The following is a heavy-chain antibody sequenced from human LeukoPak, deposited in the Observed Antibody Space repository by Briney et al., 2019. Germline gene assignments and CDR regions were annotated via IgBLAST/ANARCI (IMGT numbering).Heavy chain of an antibody. CDR1: GYSFTSYW. Sequence: GESLKISCKGSGYSFTSYWIGWVRQMPGKGLEWMGIIYPGDSDTRYSPSFQGQVTISADKSISTAYLQWSSLKASDTAMYYCARYSGSYYKTDPLNWFDPWGQGTLVTVSS. D-gene: IGHD3-10*01. CDR3: ARYSGSYYKTDPLNWFDP. CDR2: IYPGDSDT. J-gene: IGHJ5*02. V-gene: IGHV5-51*01.